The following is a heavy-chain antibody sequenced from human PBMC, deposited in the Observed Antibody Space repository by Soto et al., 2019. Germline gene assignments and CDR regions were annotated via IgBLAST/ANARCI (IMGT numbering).Heavy chain of an antibody. CDR3: ARDLPRFLEWLPSTGPGMDV. Sequence: GASVKVSCKASGYTFTGYYMYWVRQAPGQGLEWMGWINPNSGGTNYAQKFQGRVTMTRDTSISTAYMELSRLRSDDTAVYYCARDLPRFLEWLPSTGPGMDVWGQGTTVTVSS. V-gene: IGHV1-2*02. CDR1: GYTFTGYY. D-gene: IGHD3-3*01. J-gene: IGHJ6*02. CDR2: INPNSGGT.